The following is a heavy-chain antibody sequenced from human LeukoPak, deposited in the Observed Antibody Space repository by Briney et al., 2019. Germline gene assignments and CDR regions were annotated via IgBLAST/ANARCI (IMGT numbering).Heavy chain of an antibody. Sequence: ASVKVSCKASGYTFTSYAMHWVRQAPGQRLEWMGWINAGNGNTKYSQKFQGRVTITRDTSASTAYMELRSLGSDDTAVYYCARFAVAGKSLDYWGQGTLVTVSS. V-gene: IGHV1-3*01. CDR3: ARFAVAGKSLDY. J-gene: IGHJ4*02. D-gene: IGHD6-19*01. CDR2: INAGNGNT. CDR1: GYTFTSYA.